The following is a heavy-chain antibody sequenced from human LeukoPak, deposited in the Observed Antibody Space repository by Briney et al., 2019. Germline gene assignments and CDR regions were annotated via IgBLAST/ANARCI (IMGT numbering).Heavy chain of an antibody. CDR2: ISSDGKND. Sequence: PGGSLRLSCAASGFTFSTYVLHWVRQAPGKGLEWVALISSDGKNDLYSNSVKGRFSISRDTSENALYLQMNRLRPEDTATYFCARQGGSLNYHFNYLDVWGRGTTVTVSS. CDR1: GFTFSTYV. D-gene: IGHD4-11*01. J-gene: IGHJ6*03. V-gene: IGHV3-30*10. CDR3: ARQGGSLNYHFNYLDV.